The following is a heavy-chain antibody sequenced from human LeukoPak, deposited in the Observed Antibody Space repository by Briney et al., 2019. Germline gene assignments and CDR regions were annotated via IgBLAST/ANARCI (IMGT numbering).Heavy chain of an antibody. CDR3: ARGDYYDRFFDY. Sequence: GGSLRLSCAASGFTFSSSWMNWVRQAPGKGLEWVADIKQDESEKYYVDSVKGRFTISRDNAKNSLFLQMNSLRAEDTAVYYCARGDYYDRFFDYWGQGTLVTVSS. J-gene: IGHJ4*02. CDR2: IKQDESEK. V-gene: IGHV3-7*01. D-gene: IGHD3-22*01. CDR1: GFTFSSSW.